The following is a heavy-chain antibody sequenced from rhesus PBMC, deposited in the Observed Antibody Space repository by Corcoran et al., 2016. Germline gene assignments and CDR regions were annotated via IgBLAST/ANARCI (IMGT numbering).Heavy chain of an antibody. Sequence: QVQLQESGPGLVKSSETLSLTCAVSGGSIRDDYFWDWFRQPPGKGLEWIGYIDGSGGGTNNNPSRKNRATISIDTSKNQFARKLTSVTAADTAVYHGARGSTTSDGFNSWGQGVVVTVSS. CDR1: GGSIRDDYF. D-gene: IGHD2-2*01. V-gene: IGHV4-106*01. CDR2: IDGSGGGT. CDR3: ARGSTTSDGFNS. J-gene: IGHJ6*01.